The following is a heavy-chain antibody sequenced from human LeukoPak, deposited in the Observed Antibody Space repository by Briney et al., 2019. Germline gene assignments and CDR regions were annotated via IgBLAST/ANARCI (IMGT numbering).Heavy chain of an antibody. D-gene: IGHD2-2*01. CDR1: GASIRNYNNY. CDR3: VRHHKCCSSTSCYKVGDPTDAFAI. CDR2: VFYTGST. Sequence: SETQSLTCIVSGASIRNYNNYWGWIRQPPGKGLEWIGSVFYTGSTYYNPSLQSRITVSVDTSKNQFSLKLTSVTAADTAVYYCVRHHKCCSSTSCYKVGDPTDAFAIWGLGTMVIVSS. V-gene: IGHV4-39*01. J-gene: IGHJ3*02.